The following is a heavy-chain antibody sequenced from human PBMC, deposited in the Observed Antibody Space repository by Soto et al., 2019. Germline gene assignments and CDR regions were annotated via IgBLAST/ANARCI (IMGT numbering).Heavy chain of an antibody. J-gene: IGHJ4*02. V-gene: IGHV4-61*01. CDR1: GGSVSSGSYY. Sequence: PSETLSLTCTVSGGSVSSGSYYWSWIRQPPGKGLEWIGYIYYSGSTNYNPSLKSRVTISVDTSKNQFSLKLSSVTAADTAMYYCARGKNYYDSSGPGHFDYWGQGTLVTVSS. D-gene: IGHD3-22*01. CDR3: ARGKNYYDSSGPGHFDY. CDR2: IYYSGST.